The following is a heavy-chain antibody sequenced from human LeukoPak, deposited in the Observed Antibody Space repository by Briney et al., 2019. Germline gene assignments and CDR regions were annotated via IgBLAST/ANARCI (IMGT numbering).Heavy chain of an antibody. J-gene: IGHJ4*02. D-gene: IGHD4-11*01. V-gene: IGHV3-23*01. CDR1: GFTFSSYA. Sequence: GGSLRLSCAASGFTFSSYAMSWVRQAPGKGLEWVSAISGSGGSTYYAGSVKGRFTISRDNSKNTLYLQMNSLRAEDTAVYYCAKRGSDYSDYAAKYFDYWGQGTLVTVSS. CDR2: ISGSGGST. CDR3: AKRGSDYSDYAAKYFDY.